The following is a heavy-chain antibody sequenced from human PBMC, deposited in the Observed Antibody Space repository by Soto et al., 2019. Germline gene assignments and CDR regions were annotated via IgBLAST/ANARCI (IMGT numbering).Heavy chain of an antibody. J-gene: IGHJ6*02. D-gene: IGHD3-3*01. CDR2: INPNSGGT. CDR1: GYTFTGYY. Sequence: ASVKVSCKASGYTFTGYYMHWVRQAPGQGLEWMGWINPNSGGTNYAQKFQGWVSMTRDTSISTAYMELSRLRSDDTAVYYCARANFGGILRFLEWSSPYGMDVWGQGTTVTVSS. CDR3: ARANFGGILRFLEWSSPYGMDV. V-gene: IGHV1-2*04.